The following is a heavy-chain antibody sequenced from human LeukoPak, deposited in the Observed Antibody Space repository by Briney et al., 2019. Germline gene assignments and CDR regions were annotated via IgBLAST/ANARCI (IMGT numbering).Heavy chain of an antibody. CDR2: IYTSGTT. J-gene: IGHJ4*02. CDR3: ARETGYSTSWYAYYFDY. CDR1: GFIVSSNY. Sequence: PGGSLRLSCAASGFIVSSNYMNWVRQAPGKGLEWVSVIYTSGTTYYVDSVKGRFTVSRDNSKNTLYLQMNSLRVEDTAMYYCARETGYSTSWYAYYFDYWGQGTLVTVAS. V-gene: IGHV3-53*01. D-gene: IGHD6-13*01.